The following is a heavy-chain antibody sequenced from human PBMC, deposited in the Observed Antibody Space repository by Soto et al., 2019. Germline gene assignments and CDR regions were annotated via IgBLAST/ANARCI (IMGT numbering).Heavy chain of an antibody. Sequence: ASVKVSCKASGYTFTSYYMHWVRQAPGQGLEWMGIINPSGGSTSYAQKFQGRVTMTRDTSTSTVYMELSSLRSEDTAVYYCARGLLGYCSSTSCYEVVYWGQGTLVTVSS. V-gene: IGHV1-46*03. CDR3: ARGLLGYCSSTSCYEVVY. J-gene: IGHJ4*02. CDR1: GYTFTSYY. D-gene: IGHD2-2*01. CDR2: INPSGGST.